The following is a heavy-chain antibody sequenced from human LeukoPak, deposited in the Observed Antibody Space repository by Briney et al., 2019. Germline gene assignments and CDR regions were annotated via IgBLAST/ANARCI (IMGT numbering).Heavy chain of an antibody. CDR2: IWYDGSRK. CDR1: GFTFGSNS. CDR3: AKDKWEDRGNYYHYFDY. D-gene: IGHD1-26*01. V-gene: IGHV3-33*06. J-gene: IGHJ4*02. Sequence: GGSLRLSCAASGFTFGSNSMHWVRQAPGKGLEWVAGIWYDGSRKHYADSADGRFSISRDNSKNTLDLQMNSLRAEDTAVYYCAKDKWEDRGNYYHYFDYWGQGTLVTVSS.